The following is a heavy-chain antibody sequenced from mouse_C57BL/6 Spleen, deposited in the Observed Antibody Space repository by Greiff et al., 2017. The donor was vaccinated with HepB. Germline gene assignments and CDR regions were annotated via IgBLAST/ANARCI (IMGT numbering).Heavy chain of an antibody. D-gene: IGHD1-1*01. CDR2: IYPGSGST. V-gene: IGHV1-55*01. CDR3: ALITTVVAYYFDY. CDR1: GYTFTSYW. Sequence: VQLQQSGAELARPGASVKMSCKASGYTFTSYWITWVKQRPGQGLEWIGDIYPGSGSTNYNEKFKSKATLTVDTSSSTAYMQLSSLTSEDSAVYYCALITTVVAYYFDYWGQGTTLTVSS. J-gene: IGHJ2*01.